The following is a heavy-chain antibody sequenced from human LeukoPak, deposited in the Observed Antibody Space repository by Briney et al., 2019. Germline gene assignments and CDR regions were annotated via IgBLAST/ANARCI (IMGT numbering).Heavy chain of an antibody. D-gene: IGHD3-3*01. J-gene: IGHJ4*02. Sequence: GGSLRLSCAASGFTFSSYAMHWVRQAPGKGLEWVAVISYDGSNKYYADSVKGRFTISRDNSKNTLYLQMNSLRAEDTAVYSCARVYYDFWSGPFDYWGQGTLVTVSS. V-gene: IGHV3-30-3*01. CDR3: ARVYYDFWSGPFDY. CDR2: ISYDGSNK. CDR1: GFTFSSYA.